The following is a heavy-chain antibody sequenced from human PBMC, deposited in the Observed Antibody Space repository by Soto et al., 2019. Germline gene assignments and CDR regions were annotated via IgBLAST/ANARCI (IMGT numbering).Heavy chain of an antibody. CDR1: GFTFSSYA. V-gene: IGHV3-30*04. J-gene: IGHJ4*02. CDR2: ISYDGRDE. CDR3: AKGRGYSCYCNGETDS. Sequence: QVLLVYSGGGVVQPGRSLRISCAASGFTFSSYAVQGVRQAPGKGLEWVAIISYDGRDEDYADSVKGRFTIHRDNSRSTLYLQMNSLRPEDTGVYYCAKGRGYSCYCNGETDSWCQGILVTGYS. D-gene: IGHD5-12*01.